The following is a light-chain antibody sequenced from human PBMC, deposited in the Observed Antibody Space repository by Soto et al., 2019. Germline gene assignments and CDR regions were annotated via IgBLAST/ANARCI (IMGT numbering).Light chain of an antibody. J-gene: IGKJ3*01. CDR3: QQSYSTPF. CDR1: QSISSY. Sequence: DIQMAQSPSSLSASVADRVTITCRASQSISSYLNWYQQKPGKAPKLLIYAASSLQSGVPSRFSGSGSGTDFTLTISSLQPEDFATYYCQQSYSTPFFGPGTKVD. CDR2: AAS. V-gene: IGKV1-39*01.